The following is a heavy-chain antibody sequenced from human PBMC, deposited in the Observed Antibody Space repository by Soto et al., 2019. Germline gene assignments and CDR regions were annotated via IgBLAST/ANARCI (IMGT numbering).Heavy chain of an antibody. J-gene: IGHJ4*02. CDR1: GGSFSGYY. CDR2: INHSGST. V-gene: IGHV4-34*01. CDR3: ARCIAVAGGSNLFDY. Sequence: SETLSLTCAVYGGSFSGYYWSWIRQPPGKGLEWIGEINHSGSTNYNPSLKSRVTISVDTSKNQFSLKLSSVTAADTAVYYCARCIAVAGGSNLFDYWGQGTLVTVSS. D-gene: IGHD6-19*01.